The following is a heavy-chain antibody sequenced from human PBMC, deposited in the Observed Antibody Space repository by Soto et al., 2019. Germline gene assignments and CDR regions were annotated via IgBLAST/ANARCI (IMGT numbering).Heavy chain of an antibody. Sequence: PGGSLRLSCAASGFTFSNARMSWVRQAPGKGLEWVGRIKSKTDGGTTDYAAPVKGRFTISRDDSKNTLYLQMSSLRADDTAIYYCAREGLDTAGFFDVWGQGTMVTVSS. CDR3: AREGLDTAGFFDV. V-gene: IGHV3-15*05. CDR2: IKSKTDGGTT. D-gene: IGHD6-13*01. CDR1: GFTFSNAR. J-gene: IGHJ3*01.